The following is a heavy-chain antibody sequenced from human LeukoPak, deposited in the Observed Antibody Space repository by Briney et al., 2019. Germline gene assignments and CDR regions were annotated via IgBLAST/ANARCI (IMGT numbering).Heavy chain of an antibody. Sequence: ASVKVSCKASGGTFSSYAISWVRQAPGQGLEWMGGIIPIFGTANYAQKFQGRVTITADESTSTAYMELSSLRSEDTAVYYCASPVTYYYGSGDYYMDVWGKGTTVTISS. CDR3: ASPVTYYYGSGDYYMDV. V-gene: IGHV1-69*13. J-gene: IGHJ6*03. D-gene: IGHD3-10*01. CDR1: GGTFSSYA. CDR2: IIPIFGTA.